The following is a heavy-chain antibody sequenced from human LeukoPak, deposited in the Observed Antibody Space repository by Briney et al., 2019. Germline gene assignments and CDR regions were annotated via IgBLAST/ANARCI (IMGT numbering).Heavy chain of an antibody. CDR1: GFTFSSYG. CDR3: ARQADYGSGSYDHYYYYGMDV. Sequence: GGSLRLSCAASGFTFSSYGMHWVRQAPGKGLEWVAVIWYDGGNKYYADSVKGRFTISRDNSKNTLYLQMNSLRAEDTAVYYCARQADYGSGSYDHYYYYGMDVWGQGTTVTVSS. V-gene: IGHV3-33*01. CDR2: IWYDGGNK. J-gene: IGHJ6*02. D-gene: IGHD3-10*01.